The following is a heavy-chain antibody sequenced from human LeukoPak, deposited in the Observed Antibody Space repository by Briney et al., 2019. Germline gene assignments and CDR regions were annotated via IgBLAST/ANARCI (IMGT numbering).Heavy chain of an antibody. CDR3: ARDLRRPGYCSSTSCDVGYYYYGMDV. Sequence: ASVKVSCKASGYTFTGYYMHWVRQAPGQGLEWMGWINPNSGGTNYAQKFQGRVTMTRDTSISTAYMELSRLRSDDTAVYYCARDLRRPGYCSSTSCDVGYYYYGMDVWGQGTTVTVSS. CDR2: INPNSGGT. D-gene: IGHD2-2*01. V-gene: IGHV1-2*02. CDR1: GYTFTGYY. J-gene: IGHJ6*02.